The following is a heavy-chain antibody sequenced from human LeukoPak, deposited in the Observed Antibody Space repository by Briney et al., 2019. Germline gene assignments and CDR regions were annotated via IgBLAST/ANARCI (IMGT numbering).Heavy chain of an antibody. V-gene: IGHV3-11*04. CDR3: ARGENYYYHMDV. CDR2: ISSSGSTI. CDR1: GFTFSDYY. J-gene: IGHJ6*03. Sequence: NPGGSLRLSCAASGFTFSDYYMSWIRQAPGKGLEWVSYISSSGSTIYYADSVKGRFTISRDNSKNTLYLQMNSVRAEDTAVYFCARGENYYYHMDVWGKGATVTVSS.